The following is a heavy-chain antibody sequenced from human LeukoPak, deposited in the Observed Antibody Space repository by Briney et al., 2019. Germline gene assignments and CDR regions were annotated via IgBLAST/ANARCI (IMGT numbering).Heavy chain of an antibody. D-gene: IGHD6-13*01. J-gene: IGHJ4*02. V-gene: IGHV1-2*02. CDR3: AREKGKAAAGTWLGWVFDY. CDR1: GYTFTGYY. CDR2: INPNSGGT. Sequence: EASVKVSCKASGYTFTGYYMHWVRQAPGQGLEWMGWINPNSGGTNYAQKFQGRVTMTRDTSISTAYMELSRLRSDDTAVYYCAREKGKAAAGTWLGWVFDYWGQGTLVTVSS.